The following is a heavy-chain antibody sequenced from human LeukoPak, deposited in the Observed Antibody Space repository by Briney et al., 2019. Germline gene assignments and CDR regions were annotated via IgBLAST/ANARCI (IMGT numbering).Heavy chain of an antibody. V-gene: IGHV3-48*03. CDR2: ISSSGSTI. J-gene: IGHJ3*02. Sequence: PGGSLRLSCAASGFTFSSYEMNWVRQAPGKGLEWVSYISSSGSTIYYADSVKGRVTISRDNAKNSLYLQMNSLRAEDTAVYYCARDRGSSWYSDRAFDIWGQGTMVTVSS. D-gene: IGHD6-13*01. CDR3: ARDRGSSWYSDRAFDI. CDR1: GFTFSSYE.